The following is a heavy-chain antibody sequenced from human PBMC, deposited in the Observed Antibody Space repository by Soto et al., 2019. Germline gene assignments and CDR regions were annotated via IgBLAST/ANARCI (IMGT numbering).Heavy chain of an antibody. J-gene: IGHJ4*02. Sequence: QVQLVESGGGVVQPGRSLRLCCAASGFTFSNYAMHWVRQAPGKGLEWVAVISYHGSNKYYADSVKGRFTISRDNSKNTLYLQMNSLRAEDTAVYYCARDPVLSYDFWSGWYFDYWGQGTLVTVSS. CDR2: ISYHGSNK. V-gene: IGHV3-30-3*01. D-gene: IGHD3-3*01. CDR1: GFTFSNYA. CDR3: ARDPVLSYDFWSGWYFDY.